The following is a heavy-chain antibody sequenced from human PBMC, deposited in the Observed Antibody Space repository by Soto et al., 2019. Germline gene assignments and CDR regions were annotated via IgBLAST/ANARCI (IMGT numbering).Heavy chain of an antibody. V-gene: IGHV2-5*02. CDR1: GFSLSTSGVG. D-gene: IGHD5-12*01. CDR3: AHRRGDGYNRNSAEWFDP. J-gene: IGHJ5*02. Sequence: QITLKESGPTLVKPTQTLTLTCTFSGFSLSTSGVGVGWIRQPPGKALEWLALIYWDDDKRYSPSLKSRLTITQAXRKXPXVLTMTNMDHVDTATYYCAHRRGDGYNRNSAEWFDPWGQGTLVTVSS. CDR2: IYWDDDK.